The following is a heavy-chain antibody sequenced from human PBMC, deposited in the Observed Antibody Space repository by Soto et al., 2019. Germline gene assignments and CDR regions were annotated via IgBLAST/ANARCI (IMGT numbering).Heavy chain of an antibody. V-gene: IGHV3-33*01. Sequence: GGSLRLSCAASGFTFSSYGMHWVRQAPGKGLEWVAVIWYDGSNKYYADSVKGRFTISRDNSKNTLYLQMNSLRAEDTAVYYCARAKKGVATTLGYWGQGTLVTVSS. CDR2: IWYDGSNK. D-gene: IGHD5-12*01. J-gene: IGHJ4*02. CDR3: ARAKKGVATTLGY. CDR1: GFTFSSYG.